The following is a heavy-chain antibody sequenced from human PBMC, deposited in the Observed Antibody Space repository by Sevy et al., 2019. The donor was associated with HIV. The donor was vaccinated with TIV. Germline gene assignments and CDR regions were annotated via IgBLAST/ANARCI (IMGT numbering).Heavy chain of an antibody. J-gene: IGHJ4*02. Sequence: SETLSLTCSVSGDSISSYFWTWVRQSPGKGLEWIGNVYFTGNTDYSPSLKSRVTLSLDTSKSQFSLTLKPVTAADTAIYFCARDSTTRPRVLDYWGQGTLVTVSS. CDR2: VYFTGNT. D-gene: IGHD1-1*01. CDR1: GDSISSYF. V-gene: IGHV4-59*01. CDR3: ARDSTTRPRVLDY.